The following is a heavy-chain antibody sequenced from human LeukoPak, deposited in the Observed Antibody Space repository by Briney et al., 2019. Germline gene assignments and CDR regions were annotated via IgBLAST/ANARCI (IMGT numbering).Heavy chain of an antibody. CDR2: IYYSGRT. CDR1: GDSISSGTYY. J-gene: IGHJ4*02. V-gene: IGHV4-39*01. Sequence: PSETLSLTCTVSGDSISSGTYYWGWIRQPPGKGLEWIVTIYYSGRTYYNPSLKSRVTISVDTSKNQFSLNLSSVTAADTAVYYCARLGSSGYCLTWGQGTLVTVSS. D-gene: IGHD3-22*01. CDR3: ARLGSSGYCLT.